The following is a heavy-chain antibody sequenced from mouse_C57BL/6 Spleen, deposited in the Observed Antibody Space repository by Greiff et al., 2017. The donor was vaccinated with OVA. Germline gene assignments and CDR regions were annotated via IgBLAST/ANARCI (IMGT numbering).Heavy chain of an antibody. CDR3: ARSLTTVVPQNY. Sequence: QVQLKESGPELVKPGASVKISCKASGYAFSSYWMNWVKQRPGKGLEWIGQIYPGDGDTNSNGKFTGKATLTADKSSSTAYMQLSSLTSEDSAVYFCARSLTTVVPQNYWGQGTTLTVSS. V-gene: IGHV1-80*01. J-gene: IGHJ2*01. CDR1: GYAFSSYW. D-gene: IGHD1-1*01. CDR2: IYPGDGDT.